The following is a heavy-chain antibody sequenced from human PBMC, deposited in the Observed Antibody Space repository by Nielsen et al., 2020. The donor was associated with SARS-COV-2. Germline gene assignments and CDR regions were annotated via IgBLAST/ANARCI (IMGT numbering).Heavy chain of an antibody. V-gene: IGHV6-1*01. CDR1: GDSVSSNSAA. J-gene: IGHJ4*02. CDR3: AREGGGYSGYDSERYFDY. CDR2: TYYRSKWYN. Sequence: SQTFSLTCAISGDSVSSNSAAWNWIRQSPSRGLEWLGRTYYRSKWYNDYAVSVKSRITINPDTSKNQFSLQLNSVTPEDTAVYYCAREGGGYSGYDSERYFDYWGQGTMVTVSS. D-gene: IGHD5-12*01.